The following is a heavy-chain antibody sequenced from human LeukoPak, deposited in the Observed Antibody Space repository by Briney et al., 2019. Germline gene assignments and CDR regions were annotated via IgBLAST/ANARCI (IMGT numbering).Heavy chain of an antibody. CDR2: IYSDGRT. CDR3: VRERGRQVISPYFVH. Sequence: PGGSLRLSCAASGFTVSNNYMSWVRQAPGKGLEWVSVIYSDGRTYYADSVKGRFTISRDNSKNTLYLQMNSLRAEDTALYYCVRERGRQVISPYFVHWGQGTLVTVSS. V-gene: IGHV3-66*01. J-gene: IGHJ4*02. D-gene: IGHD3-16*02. CDR1: GFTVSNNY.